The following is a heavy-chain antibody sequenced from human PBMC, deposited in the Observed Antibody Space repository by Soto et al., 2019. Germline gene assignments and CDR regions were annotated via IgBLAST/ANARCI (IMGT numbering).Heavy chain of an antibody. D-gene: IGHD3-22*01. CDR3: SKATTYSYDTDAFDF. CDR2: ISASAGST. J-gene: IGHJ3*01. V-gene: IGHV3-23*01. Sequence: EVQLLESGGGLGQPGGSLRLSCTASGFTFSSYAMGWVRQAPGKGLQWVAGISASAGSTSYGYSVKGRFTISRYSSKNTLHLQIERLRGQDTAIYYCSKATTYSYDTDAFDFWGHGTMVTVS. CDR1: GFTFSSYA.